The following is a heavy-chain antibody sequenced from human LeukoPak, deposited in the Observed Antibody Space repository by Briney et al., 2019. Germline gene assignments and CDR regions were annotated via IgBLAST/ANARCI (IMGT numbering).Heavy chain of an antibody. CDR2: IYPGDSDT. D-gene: IGHD2-8*01. J-gene: IGHJ4*02. CDR3: ARQYCTNGVCHYFDY. CDR1: GYTFNSYW. Sequence: GESLKISCKGSGYTFNSYWIGWVRQMPGKGLEWMGIIYPGDSDTRYSPSFQGQVTISADMSISTACLKWSSLKASDTAMYYCARQYCTNGVCHYFDYWGQGTLVTVSS. V-gene: IGHV5-51*01.